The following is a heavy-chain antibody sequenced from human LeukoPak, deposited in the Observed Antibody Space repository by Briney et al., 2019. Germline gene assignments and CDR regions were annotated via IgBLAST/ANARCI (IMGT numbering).Heavy chain of an antibody. CDR2: IYYSGST. J-gene: IGHJ5*02. Sequence: SETLSLTCTVSGGSISSSSYYWGWIRQPPGKGLEWIGTIYYSGSTYYKPSLKSRVTISVDTSKNQFSLRLSSVTAADTAVYYCARNRYYYGSGNYGVPNWFDPWGQGTLVTVSS. V-gene: IGHV4-39*01. CDR3: ARNRYYYGSGNYGVPNWFDP. D-gene: IGHD3-10*01. CDR1: GGSISSSSYY.